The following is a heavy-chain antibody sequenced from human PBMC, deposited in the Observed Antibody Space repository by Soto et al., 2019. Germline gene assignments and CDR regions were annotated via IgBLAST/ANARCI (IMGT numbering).Heavy chain of an antibody. V-gene: IGHV3-11*05. CDR2: ISSSTSHT. Sequence: QVQLVESGGGLVKPGGSLRLSCAVSGLTFSDYYMTWIRQAPRKGLEWVSYISSSTSHTNYADSVKGRFTISRDNAKNSLLLQMNSLRAEDTAVYYCARGRGAAADYFDFWGQGTLATVSS. CDR1: GLTFSDYY. D-gene: IGHD6-13*01. CDR3: ARGRGAAADYFDF. J-gene: IGHJ4*02.